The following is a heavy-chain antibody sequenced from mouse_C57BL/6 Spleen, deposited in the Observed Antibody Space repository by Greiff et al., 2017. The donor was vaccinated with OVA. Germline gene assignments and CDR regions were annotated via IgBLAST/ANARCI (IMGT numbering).Heavy chain of an antibody. D-gene: IGHD2-3*01. CDR3: ARQGLYLRSFDY. Sequence: EVQLVESGGGLVKPGGSLKLSCAASGFTFSSYTMSWVRQTPGKRLEWVATISGGGGNTYYPDSVKGRFTISRDNAKNTLYLQMSSLTSEDTALYYCARQGLYLRSFDYWGQGTTLTVSS. J-gene: IGHJ2*01. V-gene: IGHV5-9*01. CDR2: ISGGGGNT. CDR1: GFTFSSYT.